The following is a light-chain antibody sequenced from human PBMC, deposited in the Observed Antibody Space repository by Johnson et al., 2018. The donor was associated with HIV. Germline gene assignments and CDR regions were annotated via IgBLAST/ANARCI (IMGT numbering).Light chain of an antibody. J-gene: IGLJ1*01. Sequence: QSVLTQPPSVSAAPGQKVTIYCSGSSSNVGNNYVSWYQQLPGTAPKLLIYENNKRPSGIPDRFSGSKSGTSATLGITGLQTVDEADYYCGTWDSSLSAYVSGTGTKCTVL. CDR1: SSNVGNNY. CDR2: ENN. CDR3: GTWDSSLSAYV. V-gene: IGLV1-51*02.